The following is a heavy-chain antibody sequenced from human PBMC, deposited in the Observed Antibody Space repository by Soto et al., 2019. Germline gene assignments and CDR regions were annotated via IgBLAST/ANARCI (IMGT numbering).Heavy chain of an antibody. CDR2: IYYNGNT. CDR3: ARHMRDILVVLREWFDP. V-gene: IGHV4-39*01. J-gene: IGHJ5*02. CDR1: GGSISRMSFY. D-gene: IGHD2-2*01. Sequence: SETLSLTCTVSGGSISRMSFYWGWIRQTPGKGLEWIGSIYYNGNTYYSPSLKSRVTISVDTSKNQFSLKLSSVTAADTAVYYCARHMRDILVVLREWFDPWGQGTLVTVS.